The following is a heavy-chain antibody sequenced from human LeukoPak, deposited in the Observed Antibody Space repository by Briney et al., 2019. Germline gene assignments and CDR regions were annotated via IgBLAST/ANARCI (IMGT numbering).Heavy chain of an antibody. V-gene: IGHV4-4*07. CDR1: GGSLSNYY. CDR2: VYTSGST. D-gene: IGHD6-6*01. J-gene: IGHJ6*02. CDR3: GRTGIGSSYYYGMDV. Sequence: SETLSLTSTVSGGSLSNYYWSWIRQPAGKGLEWIGRVYTSGSTNYNLSLKSRVTMSVDTSKNQFSLKLNSVTAADTAVYYCGRTGIGSSYYYGMDVWGQGTTVTVSS.